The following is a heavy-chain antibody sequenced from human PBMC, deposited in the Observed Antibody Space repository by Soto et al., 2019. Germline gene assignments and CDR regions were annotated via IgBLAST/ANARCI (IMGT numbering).Heavy chain of an antibody. CDR1: GFTFSSYA. CDR3: VLNLPGLVVADYYYYYGMDV. J-gene: IGHJ6*02. V-gene: IGHV3-30-3*01. CDR2: ISYDGSNK. D-gene: IGHD2-15*01. Sequence: GGSLRLSCAASGFTFSSYAMHWVRQAPGKGLEWVAVISYDGSNKYYADSVKGRFTISRDNSKNTLYLQMNSLRAEDTAVYYCVLNLPGLVVADYYYYYGMDVWGPGTTVTVSS.